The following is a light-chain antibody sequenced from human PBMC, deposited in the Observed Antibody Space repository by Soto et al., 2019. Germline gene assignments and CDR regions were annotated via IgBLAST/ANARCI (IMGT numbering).Light chain of an antibody. CDR1: TSNIAGNS. Sequence: QSVLTQPPSASETPGQRVTISCSGCTSNIAGNSVNWYQQLPGAAPRIIIYNVNRRPSGVPDRFSGSKSGTSASLAISGLQSEDEADYFCGAWDDSLNAHVFGTGTKVTVL. J-gene: IGLJ1*01. CDR2: NVN. V-gene: IGLV1-44*01. CDR3: GAWDDSLNAHV.